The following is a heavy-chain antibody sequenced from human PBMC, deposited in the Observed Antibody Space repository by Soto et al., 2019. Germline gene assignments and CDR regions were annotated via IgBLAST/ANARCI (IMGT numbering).Heavy chain of an antibody. J-gene: IGHJ6*02. CDR2: IYYSGST. D-gene: IGHD3-9*01. CDR1: GGSISSGDYY. V-gene: IGHV4-30-4*01. Sequence: SETLSLTCTVSGGSISSGDYYWSWIRQPPGKGLEWIGYIYYSGSTYYNPSLKSRVTISVDTSKNQFSLKLSSVTAADTAVYYCARDPRGYYDILTGPPNYYYYGMDVWGQGTTVTVSS. CDR3: ARDPRGYYDILTGPPNYYYYGMDV.